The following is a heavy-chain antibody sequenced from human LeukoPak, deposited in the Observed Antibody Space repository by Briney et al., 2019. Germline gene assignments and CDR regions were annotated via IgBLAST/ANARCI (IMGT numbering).Heavy chain of an antibody. Sequence: SETLSLTCTVSGGSISSYYWSWIRQPPGKGLEWIGYIYYSGSTNYNPSLKSRVTISVDTSKNQFSLKLSSVTAADTAVYYCARGAEYYYDSSGLDYWGQGTLVTVSS. J-gene: IGHJ4*02. V-gene: IGHV4-59*01. CDR3: ARGAEYYYDSSGLDY. CDR1: GGSISSYY. CDR2: IYYSGST. D-gene: IGHD3-22*01.